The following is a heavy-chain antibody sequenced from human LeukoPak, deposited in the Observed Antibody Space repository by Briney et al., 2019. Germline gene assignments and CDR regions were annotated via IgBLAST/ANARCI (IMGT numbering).Heavy chain of an antibody. V-gene: IGHV1-2*02. D-gene: IGHD3-22*01. CDR1: GYTFTGYY. Sequence: GASVKVSCKASGYTFTGYYMHWVRQAPGQGLEWMGWINPNSGGTNYAQKFQGRVTMTRDTSISTAYMELSRLRSDDTAVYYCATDGVYDSSGYYYPLVRYWGQGTLVTVSS. J-gene: IGHJ4*02. CDR3: ATDGVYDSSGYYYPLVRY. CDR2: INPNSGGT.